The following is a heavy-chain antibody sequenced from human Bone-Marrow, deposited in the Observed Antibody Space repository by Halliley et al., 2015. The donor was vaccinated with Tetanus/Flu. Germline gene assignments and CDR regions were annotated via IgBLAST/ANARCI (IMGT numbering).Heavy chain of an antibody. V-gene: IGHV5-51*01. CDR3: ARTPYWYFDL. CDR2: IYPGDSDP. Sequence: KGLEWMGIIYPGDSDPPYSPSFQGPVPISADKSISTAYLEWHSLKPSDTAMYFCARTPYWYFDLWGRGTLVTVSA. J-gene: IGHJ2*01.